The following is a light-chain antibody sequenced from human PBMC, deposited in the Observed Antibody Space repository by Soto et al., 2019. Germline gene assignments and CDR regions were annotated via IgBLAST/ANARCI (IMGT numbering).Light chain of an antibody. V-gene: IGKV1-17*01. CDR3: LQHDTSPRT. CDR2: GTS. Sequence: DIQMTQSPSSLFASVGDRVTITCRASQGIRNNLGWYQQKPGKAPKRLIYGTSNLQYGAPSRFSGSGSGTEFTLTITSLQPEDVATYYCLQHDTSPRTFGQGTKVEIK. CDR1: QGIRNN. J-gene: IGKJ1*01.